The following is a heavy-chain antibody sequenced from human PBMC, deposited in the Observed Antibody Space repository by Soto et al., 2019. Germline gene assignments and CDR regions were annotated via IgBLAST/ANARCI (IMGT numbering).Heavy chain of an antibody. Sequence: SETLSLTCTVSGGSISSYYWSWIRQPPGKGLEWIGYIYYSGSTNYNPSLKSRVTISVDTSKNQFSLKLSSVTAADTAVYYCARGGNSDCFFDYWGQGTLVTVSS. J-gene: IGHJ4*02. CDR1: GGSISSYY. D-gene: IGHD2-21*02. V-gene: IGHV4-59*01. CDR2: IYYSGST. CDR3: ARGGNSDCFFDY.